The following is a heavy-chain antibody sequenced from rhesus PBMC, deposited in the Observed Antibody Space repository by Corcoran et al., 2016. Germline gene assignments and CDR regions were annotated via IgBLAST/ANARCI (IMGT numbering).Heavy chain of an antibody. J-gene: IGHJ5-1*01. Sequence: QVQLQESGPGLVKPSETLSLTCAVSGGSISDSYYWNWIRQPPGKGPGWLGEIYGRSWSTSYTPALRSRVTISKDTSKNQFSLRLSSVTAADTAVYYCARDRGGSQGNVWGPGVLVTVSS. V-gene: IGHV4S7*01. D-gene: IGHD1-44*02. CDR1: GGSISDSYY. CDR3: ARDRGGSQGNV. CDR2: IYGRSWST.